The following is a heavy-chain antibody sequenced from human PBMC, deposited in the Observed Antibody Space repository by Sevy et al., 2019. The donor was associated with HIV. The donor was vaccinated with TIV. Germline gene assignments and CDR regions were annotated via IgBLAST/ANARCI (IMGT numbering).Heavy chain of an antibody. CDR3: ARLQNSYGYSFYIDY. CDR2: IYSGGST. J-gene: IGHJ4*02. Sequence: GGSLRLSCAASGFTVSSNYMSWVRQAPGKGLEWVSVIYSGGSTYYADSVKGRLTSSRDNSRNTLYLQMNSLRAEDTAVYYCARLQNSYGYSFYIDYWGQGTLVTVSS. CDR1: GFTVSSNY. D-gene: IGHD5-18*01. V-gene: IGHV3-53*01.